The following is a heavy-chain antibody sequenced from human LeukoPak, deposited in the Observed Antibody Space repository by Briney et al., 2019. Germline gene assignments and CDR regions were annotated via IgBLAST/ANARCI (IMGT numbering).Heavy chain of an antibody. D-gene: IGHD3-22*01. CDR3: ARDVSGYYYFSSLAFDI. CDR1: GFTFSSYE. Sequence: GGSLRLSCAASGFTFSSYEMNWVRQAPGKGLEWVSYISSSGSTIYYADSVKGRFTISRDNAKNSLYLQMNSLRAEDTAVYYCARDVSGYYYFSSLAFDIWGQGTMVTVSS. V-gene: IGHV3-48*03. CDR2: ISSSGSTI. J-gene: IGHJ3*02.